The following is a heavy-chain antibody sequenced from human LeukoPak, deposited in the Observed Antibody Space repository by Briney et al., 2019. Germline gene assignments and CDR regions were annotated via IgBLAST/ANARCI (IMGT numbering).Heavy chain of an antibody. D-gene: IGHD3-22*01. V-gene: IGHV3-74*01. CDR2: INTDGSRI. CDR1: GFTFSNYW. CDR3: ARVLSGSWDWFDP. Sequence: PGGSLRLSCAASGFTFSNYWMHWVRQAPGKGLVWVSRINTDGSRITYADSVKGRFTISRDNAMNTVYLQINSLRAEDTAVYYCARVLSGSWDWFDPWGQETLVTVSS. J-gene: IGHJ5*02.